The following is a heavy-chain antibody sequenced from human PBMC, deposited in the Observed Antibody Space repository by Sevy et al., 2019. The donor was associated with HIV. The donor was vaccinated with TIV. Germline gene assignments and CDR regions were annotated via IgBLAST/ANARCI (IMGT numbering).Heavy chain of an antibody. CDR3: ARLDYYDSSGYFDY. Sequence: GSLRLSCTVSGGSVSSGSYYWSWIRQPPGKGLEWIGYIYYSGSTNYNPSLKSRVTISVDTSKNQFSLKLSSVTAADTAVYYCARLDYYDSSGYFDYWGQGTLVTVSS. J-gene: IGHJ4*02. D-gene: IGHD3-22*01. V-gene: IGHV4-61*01. CDR1: GGSVSSGSYY. CDR2: IYYSGST.